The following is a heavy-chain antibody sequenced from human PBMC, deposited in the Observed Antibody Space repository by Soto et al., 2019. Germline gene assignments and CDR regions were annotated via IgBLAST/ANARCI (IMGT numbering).Heavy chain of an antibody. D-gene: IGHD3-22*01. CDR3: AKGSSSGWAYYYYGMDV. CDR1: GFTFSSYA. Sequence: LRLACAASGFTFSSYAMSWVRQAPGKGLEWVSAISGSVVRTYYADSVKGRFTISRDNSKNTLYLQMNSLRAEDTAVYYCAKGSSSGWAYYYYGMDVWGQGTTVTVSS. J-gene: IGHJ6*02. V-gene: IGHV3-23*01. CDR2: ISGSVVRT.